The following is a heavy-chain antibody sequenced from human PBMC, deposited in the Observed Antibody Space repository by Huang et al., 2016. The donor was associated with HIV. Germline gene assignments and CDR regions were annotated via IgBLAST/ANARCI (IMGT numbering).Heavy chain of an antibody. CDR2: IYYSGNT. J-gene: IGHJ5*02. CDR3: ARLLVYSINWFDP. V-gene: IGHV4-39*01. CDR1: GASISSSTYY. Sequence: QLQLQESGPGLVKPSETLSLTCTVSGASISSSTYYWGWIRQPPGKGLEWIGRIYYSGNTYYNPSIKSRVTMSADTSKNQFCLRLTSVTAADTAVYYCARLLVYSINWFDPWGQGTLVTVSS. D-gene: IGHD4-4*01.